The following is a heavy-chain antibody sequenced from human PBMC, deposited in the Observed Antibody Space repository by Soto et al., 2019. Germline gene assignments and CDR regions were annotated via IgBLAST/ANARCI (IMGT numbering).Heavy chain of an antibody. Sequence: QVQLVESGGGVVQPGRSLRLSCAASGFTFSSYGMHWVRQAPGKGLEWVAVIWYDGSNKYYADSVKGRFTISRDNSKNTLYLQMNSLRAEDTAVYYCALEGGYRYGVGFDYWGQGTLVTVSS. V-gene: IGHV3-33*01. CDR2: IWYDGSNK. CDR3: ALEGGYRYGVGFDY. CDR1: GFTFSSYG. D-gene: IGHD5-18*01. J-gene: IGHJ4*02.